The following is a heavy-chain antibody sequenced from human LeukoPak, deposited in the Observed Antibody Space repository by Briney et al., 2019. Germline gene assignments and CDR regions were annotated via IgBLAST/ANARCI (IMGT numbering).Heavy chain of an antibody. V-gene: IGHV3-7*01. D-gene: IGHD6-13*01. CDR2: IGQEGSEK. CDR1: GFTFTDFW. CDR3: ARDGTAPGLYFDL. Sequence: PGGSLRLSREVSGFTFTDFWMNWVRQAPGKGPEWLACIGQEGSEKTYVDPGKGRFTISRDNNKNSLSLQLNGLRDEDTAVYYCARDGTAPGLYFDLWGQGTLVTVSS. J-gene: IGHJ4*01.